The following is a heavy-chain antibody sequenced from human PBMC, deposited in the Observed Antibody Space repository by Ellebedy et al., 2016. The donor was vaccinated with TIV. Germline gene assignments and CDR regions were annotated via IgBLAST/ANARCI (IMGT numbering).Heavy chain of an antibody. CDR3: ARVRELLPDAFDI. D-gene: IGHD1-26*01. CDR1: GGTFSSYA. Sequence: ASVKVSCKASGGTFSSYAISWVRQAPGQGLEWMGGIIPIFGTANYAQKFQGRVTITADESTSTAYMELSSLRSEDTAVYYCARVRELLPDAFDIWGQGTMVTVSS. J-gene: IGHJ3*02. CDR2: IIPIFGTA. V-gene: IGHV1-69*13.